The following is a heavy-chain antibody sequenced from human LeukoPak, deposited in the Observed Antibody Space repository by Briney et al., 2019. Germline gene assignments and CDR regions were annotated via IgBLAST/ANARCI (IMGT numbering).Heavy chain of an antibody. J-gene: IGHJ4*02. CDR3: ARGGEYFDCNDYIKTFDY. D-gene: IGHD2/OR15-2a*01. CDR1: GFTVSSSY. V-gene: IGHV3-53*01. Sequence: GGSLRLSCAASGFTVSSSYMNWVRQAPGKGLEWVSVIYSGGSTYYADSVKGRFTISRDNSKNTLYLQMNSLRAEDTAVYYCARGGEYFDCNDYIKTFDYWGQGTLVTVSS. CDR2: IYSGGST.